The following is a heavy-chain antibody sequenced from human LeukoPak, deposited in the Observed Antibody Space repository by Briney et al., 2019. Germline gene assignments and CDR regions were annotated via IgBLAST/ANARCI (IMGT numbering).Heavy chain of an antibody. D-gene: IGHD2-2*01. Sequence: GGSLRLSCAASGFTFSNYAMTWVRQAPGKGLEWVSAVSAGGGDTYYADSVKGRFTISRGNSKSTLYLQMNSLRAEDTAVYYCAKDYCTGTNCYGDYWGQGTLVTVSS. CDR2: VSAGGGDT. CDR1: GFTFSNYA. J-gene: IGHJ4*02. CDR3: AKDYCTGTNCYGDY. V-gene: IGHV3-23*01.